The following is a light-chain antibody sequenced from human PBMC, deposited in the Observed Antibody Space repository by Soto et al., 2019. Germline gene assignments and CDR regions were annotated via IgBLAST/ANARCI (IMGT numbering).Light chain of an antibody. J-gene: IGLJ1*01. V-gene: IGLV1-51*01. CDR1: NIGSKI. CDR2: DND. CDR3: GTWDNSLSVYV. Sequence: ELTQPPSVSVAPGQTATITCGGANIGSKIVHWYQQFPETGPKLLIYDNDERPSGIPDRFSGSRYGTSATLGIAGLQTGDEADYYCGTWDNSLSVYVFGAGTKLTVL.